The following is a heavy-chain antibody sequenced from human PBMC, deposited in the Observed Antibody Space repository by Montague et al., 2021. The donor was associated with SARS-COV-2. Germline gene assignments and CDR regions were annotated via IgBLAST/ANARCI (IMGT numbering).Heavy chain of an antibody. D-gene: IGHD3-9*01. Sequence: SETLSLTCTVSGGPISRYYWNWIRQPPGKGLEWIAYIYYSGSTNYNPSLKSRVTISVDTSKYRFSLKLSSVTAADTAVYYCARSRENYSNLTGYPYYFDYWGQGTLVTVSS. V-gene: IGHV4-59*01. CDR3: ARSRENYSNLTGYPYYFDY. CDR2: IYYSGST. J-gene: IGHJ4*03. CDR1: GGPISRYY.